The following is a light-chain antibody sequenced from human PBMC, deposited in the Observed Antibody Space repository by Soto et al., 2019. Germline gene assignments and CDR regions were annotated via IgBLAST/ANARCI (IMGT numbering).Light chain of an antibody. V-gene: IGKV1-5*01. J-gene: IGKJ1*01. CDR2: DSS. CDR1: QSITNR. CDR3: QHYGGMWT. Sequence: DIQMTQSPSTLSASVGDRVTLPCRASQSITNRLAWYQRKPGKAPKVLIYDSSNLEYGVPSRFSGSGSGTEFILTISSLQPDDFATYYCQHYGGMWTFGQGTKVDIK.